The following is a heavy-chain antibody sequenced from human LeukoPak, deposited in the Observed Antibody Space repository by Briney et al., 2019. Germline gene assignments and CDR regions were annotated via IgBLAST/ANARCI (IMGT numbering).Heavy chain of an antibody. V-gene: IGHV1-2*02. CDR2: INPNSGGT. D-gene: IGHD3-3*01. J-gene: IGHJ4*02. Sequence: ASVKVSCKASGYTFTGYYMHWVRQAPGQGLEWMGWINPNSGGTNHAQKFQGRVTMTRDTSISTAYMELSRLRSDDTAVYYCARESGSDDFWSGLDDYWGQGTLVTVSS. CDR3: ARESGSDDFWSGLDDY. CDR1: GYTFTGYY.